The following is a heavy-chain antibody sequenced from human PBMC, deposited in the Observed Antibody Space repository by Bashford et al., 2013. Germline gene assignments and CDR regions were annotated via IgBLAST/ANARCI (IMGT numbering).Heavy chain of an antibody. D-gene: IGHD1-1*01. CDR2: IYTSGST. V-gene: IGHV4-61*09. J-gene: IGHJ5*02. Sequence: SETLSLTCNVSGGSISGVGDYWTWIRQPAGKGLEWIGQIYTSGSTNYNPSLKSRVTMSVDTSKNQFSLKLSSVTSEDTAFYFCARRNATWHDWDWFDPWGPGTLVTVSS. CDR3: ARRNATWHDWDWFDP. CDR1: GGSISGVGDY.